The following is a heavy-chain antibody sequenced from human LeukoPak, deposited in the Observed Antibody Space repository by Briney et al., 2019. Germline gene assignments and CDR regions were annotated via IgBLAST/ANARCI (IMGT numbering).Heavy chain of an antibody. V-gene: IGHV3-53*01. J-gene: IGHJ5*02. D-gene: IGHD6-13*01. CDR1: GFSFSYYY. Sequence: PGGSLRLSCAASGFSFSYYYMSWVRQAPGKGLEWGSVIYSGDSTNHTDSATGGFTISRDNSKNTLYLQMNSLRAEDTAVYYCARDRASADPWGQGTLVTVSS. CDR3: ARDRASADP. CDR2: IYSGDST.